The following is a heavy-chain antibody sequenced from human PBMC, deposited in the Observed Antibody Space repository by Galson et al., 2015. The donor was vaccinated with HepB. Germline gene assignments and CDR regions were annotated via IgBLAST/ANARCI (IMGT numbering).Heavy chain of an antibody. CDR2: IKSKTDGGTT. V-gene: IGHV3-15*01. Sequence: SLRLSCAASGFPFNNAWMTWVRQAPGKGLEWVGRIKSKTDGGTTDYTAPVKGRFTISRDDSKNRLYLQMNSLKTEDSAVYYCTTDVFYSPYWSWFDPWGQGTLVTVSS. D-gene: IGHD2-8*02. CDR3: TTDVFYSPYWSWFDP. CDR1: GFPFNNAW. J-gene: IGHJ5*02.